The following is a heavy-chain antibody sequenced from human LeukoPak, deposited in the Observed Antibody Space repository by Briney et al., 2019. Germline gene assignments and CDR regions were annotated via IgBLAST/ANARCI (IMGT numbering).Heavy chain of an antibody. CDR2: VYYSGVT. CDR3: ARLSLHCSGGSCYRGAFDS. V-gene: IGHV4-59*08. CDR1: GGSTGSDY. J-gene: IGHJ4*02. D-gene: IGHD2-15*01. Sequence: SETLSLTCTVSGGSTGSDYWSWIRQPPGKGLEWIAYVYYSGVTSYNPSLKSRVAISIDASKNQFSLNLSSVTAADTAVYYCARLSLHCSGGSCYRGAFDSWGQGTLVTVSS.